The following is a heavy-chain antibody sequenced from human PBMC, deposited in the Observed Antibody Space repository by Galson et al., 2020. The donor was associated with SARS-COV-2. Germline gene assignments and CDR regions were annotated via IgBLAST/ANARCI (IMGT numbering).Heavy chain of an antibody. Sequence: GGSLRLSCEASGFTFSSYWMSWVRQAPGKGLEWVANIKQDGSEKYYVDSVKGRFTISRDNAKNSLYLQMNSLRAEDTAVYYCARDTSPPNLYYFDYWGQGTLVTVSS. J-gene: IGHJ4*02. V-gene: IGHV3-7*01. CDR2: IKQDGSEK. D-gene: IGHD7-27*01. CDR1: GFTFSSYW. CDR3: ARDTSPPNLYYFDY.